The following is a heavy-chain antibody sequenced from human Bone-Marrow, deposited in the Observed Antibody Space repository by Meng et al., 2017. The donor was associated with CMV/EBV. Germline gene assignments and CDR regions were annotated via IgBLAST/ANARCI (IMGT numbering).Heavy chain of an antibody. CDR3: ARLIYYDFWSGYHYGMDV. Sequence: GESLKISCVASVFTFSNYNMNWVRQAPGKGLEWVSSIISTSGYIYYADSLKGRFTISRDNAKNSLYLQMNSLRAEDTAVYYCARLIYYDFWSGYHYGMDVWDQGTTVTVSS. CDR2: IISTSGYI. CDR1: VFTFSNYN. D-gene: IGHD3-3*01. V-gene: IGHV3-21*01. J-gene: IGHJ6*02.